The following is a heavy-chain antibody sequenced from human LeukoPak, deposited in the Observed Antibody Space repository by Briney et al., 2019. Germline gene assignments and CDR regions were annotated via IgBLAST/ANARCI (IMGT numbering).Heavy chain of an antibody. V-gene: IGHV1-2*02. Sequence: GASVKVSCKASGYTFTGYYVHWMRQAPGQGLEWMGWINPNSGGTNYAQKFQGRVTMTRDASVSTAYMELSRLRSDDTAVYYCARDRNHCSSTSCYRSDAFDIWGQGTMVTVSS. CDR2: INPNSGGT. J-gene: IGHJ3*02. D-gene: IGHD2-2*01. CDR1: GYTFTGYY. CDR3: ARDRNHCSSTSCYRSDAFDI.